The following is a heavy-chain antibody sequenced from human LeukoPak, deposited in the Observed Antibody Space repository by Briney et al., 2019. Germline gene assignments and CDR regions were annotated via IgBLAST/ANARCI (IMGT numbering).Heavy chain of an antibody. V-gene: IGHV3-7*01. CDR2: INPDGSQT. D-gene: IGHD4-17*01. J-gene: IGHJ5*02. CDR3: ARDLGYGALDP. CDR1: GFTFTTYW. Sequence: SGGSLRLSCAASGFTFTTYWMTWVRQAPGKGLEWVALINPDGSQTIYVDSVKGRFTISRDNAENSLYLQMNTLRAEDTAVYYCARDLGYGALDPWGQGTLVTVSS.